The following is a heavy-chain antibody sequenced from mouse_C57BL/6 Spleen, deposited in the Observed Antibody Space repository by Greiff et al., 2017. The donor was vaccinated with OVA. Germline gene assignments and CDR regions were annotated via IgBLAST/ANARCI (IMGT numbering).Heavy chain of an antibody. CDR3: ARNTAQATVYAMDY. D-gene: IGHD3-2*02. CDR2: IWSGGST. Sequence: VQLVESGPGLVQPSQSLSITCTVSGFSLTSYGVHWVRQSPGKGLEWLGVIWSGGSTDYNAAFISRLSISKDNSKSQVFFKMNSLQADDTAIYYCARNTAQATVYAMDYWGQGTSVTVSS. CDR1: GFSLTSYG. J-gene: IGHJ4*01. V-gene: IGHV2-2*01.